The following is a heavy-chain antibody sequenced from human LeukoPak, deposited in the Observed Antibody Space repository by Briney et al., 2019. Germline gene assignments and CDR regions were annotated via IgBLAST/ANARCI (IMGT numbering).Heavy chain of an antibody. D-gene: IGHD3-10*01. J-gene: IGHJ4*02. CDR2: ISGSGGST. Sequence: GGSLRLSCAASGFTFDSYAMSWVRQAPGKGLEWVSAISGSGGSTYYADSVEGRFTISRDNSKNTLYLQMNSLRAEDTAVYYCAKDRPYGSGSCDYWGQGTLVTVSS. V-gene: IGHV3-23*01. CDR1: GFTFDSYA. CDR3: AKDRPYGSGSCDY.